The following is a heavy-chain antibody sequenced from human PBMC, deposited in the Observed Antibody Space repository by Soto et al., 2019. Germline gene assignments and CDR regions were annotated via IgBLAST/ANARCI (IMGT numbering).Heavy chain of an antibody. CDR2: ISGSGAGT. CDR3: AKDPGQDRPGAFEF. Sequence: GGSLRLSCTASGFTFSTSAMSWVRQAPGRGLEWVSGISGSGAGTYYADSVKGRFTISRDNSKNTLYLQMNSLRAEDTAVYYCAKDPGQDRPGAFEFLGQRTKVNGSS. J-gene: IGHJ3*01. V-gene: IGHV3-23*01. CDR1: GFTFSTSA.